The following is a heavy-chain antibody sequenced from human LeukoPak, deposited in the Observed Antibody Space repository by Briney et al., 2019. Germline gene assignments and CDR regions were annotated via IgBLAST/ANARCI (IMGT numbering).Heavy chain of an antibody. Sequence: PGGSLRLSCAASGFTFSSYAMSWVRQAPGKGLEWVSAISGSGGSTDYADSVKGRFTISRDNSKNSLYLQMNSLRDEDTGVYYCARDLVGDGYNGWGQGALVTVSS. D-gene: IGHD5-24*01. J-gene: IGHJ4*02. CDR3: ARDLVGDGYNG. CDR2: ISGSGGST. V-gene: IGHV3-23*01. CDR1: GFTFSSYA.